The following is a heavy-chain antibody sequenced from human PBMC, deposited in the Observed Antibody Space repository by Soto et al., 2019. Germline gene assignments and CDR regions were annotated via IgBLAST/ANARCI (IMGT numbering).Heavy chain of an antibody. CDR2: INSDGSST. Sequence: EVQLVESGGGLVQPGGSLRLSCAASGFTFSSYWMHWVRQAPGKGQVWVSRINSDGSSTSYADSVKGRFTISRDNAKNTLYLQINSLRAEHTAVYYCARVGLEQWLVRGYYYGMDVWGQGTTVTVSS. CDR1: GFTFSSYW. CDR3: ARVGLEQWLVRGYYYGMDV. V-gene: IGHV3-74*01. D-gene: IGHD6-19*01. J-gene: IGHJ6*02.